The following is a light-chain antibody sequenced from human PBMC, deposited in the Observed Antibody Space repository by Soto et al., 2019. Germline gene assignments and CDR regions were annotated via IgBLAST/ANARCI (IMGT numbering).Light chain of an antibody. CDR2: LGS. Sequence: DIVMTQSPLSLPVTPGEPASISCRSSQSLLHNDGYNFLGWYLQKPGQSPQLLIYLGSNRASGVPDRFSGSGSGTEFTQKISRVEADDVGVSYCMQALQIPWTFGHGTKVDIK. J-gene: IGKJ1*01. CDR1: QSLLHNDGYNF. CDR3: MQALQIPWT. V-gene: IGKV2-28*01.